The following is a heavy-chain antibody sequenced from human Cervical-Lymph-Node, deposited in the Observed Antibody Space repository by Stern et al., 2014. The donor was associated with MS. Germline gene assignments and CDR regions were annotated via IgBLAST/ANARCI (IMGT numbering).Heavy chain of an antibody. CDR2: IIPMFGIA. CDR1: GGTISNYI. J-gene: IGHJ4*02. Sequence: VQLVESGAEVKKPGSSVKVSCKASGGTISNYIIGWVRQAPGQGLEWMGGIIPMFGIANYAEKFQDRFTITADESTSTAYMDLSSLRSEDTAVYYCARATSDYIWGTYRFLDSWGQGTLVIVSS. D-gene: IGHD3-16*02. V-gene: IGHV1-69*01. CDR3: ARATSDYIWGTYRFLDS.